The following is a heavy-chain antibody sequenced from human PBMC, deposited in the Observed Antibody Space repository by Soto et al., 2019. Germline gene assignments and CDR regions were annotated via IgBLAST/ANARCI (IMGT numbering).Heavy chain of an antibody. V-gene: IGHV1-18*04. CDR3: ARGVVPYYYYGMDV. CDR2: ISAYNGNT. J-gene: IGHJ6*02. Sequence: ASVKVSCKSSGYTFTSYGISWVLQAPGQGLEWMGWISAYNGNTNYAQKLQGRVTMTTDTSTSTAYMELRSLRSDDTAVYYCARGVVPYYYYGMDVWGQGTTVTVSS. D-gene: IGHD2-21*01. CDR1: GYTFTSYG.